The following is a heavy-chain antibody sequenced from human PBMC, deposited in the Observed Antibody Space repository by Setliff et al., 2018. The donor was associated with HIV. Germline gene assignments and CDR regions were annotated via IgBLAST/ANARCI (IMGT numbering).Heavy chain of an antibody. D-gene: IGHD3-22*01. CDR3: ARAGHYYDSSGTALDY. J-gene: IGHJ4*02. CDR1: GGSISSYY. Sequence: SETLSLTCTVSGGSISSYYWSWIRQPAGKGLEWIGRIYPSGSTNHNPSLKSRVTMSVDTSKNQFSLKLNSVTAADTAVYYCARAGHYYDSSGTALDYWGQGTLVTVSS. CDR2: IYPSGST. V-gene: IGHV4-4*07.